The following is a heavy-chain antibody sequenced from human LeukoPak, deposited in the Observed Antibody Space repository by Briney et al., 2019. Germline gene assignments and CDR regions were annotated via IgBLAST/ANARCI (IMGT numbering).Heavy chain of an antibody. J-gene: IGHJ4*02. D-gene: IGHD6-13*01. Sequence: GGSLRLSCAASGFTVSSNYMTWVRQAPGKGLEWVSVVYTGGSTYSADSVKGRFTISRDNSKNTLYLQMNSLRAEDTAVHYCARGLAAAGLYFDYWGQGTLVTVSS. V-gene: IGHV3-53*01. CDR3: ARGLAAAGLYFDY. CDR1: GFTVSSNY. CDR2: VYTGGST.